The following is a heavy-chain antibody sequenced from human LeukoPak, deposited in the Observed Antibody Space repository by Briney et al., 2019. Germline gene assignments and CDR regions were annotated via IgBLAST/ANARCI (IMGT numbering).Heavy chain of an antibody. CDR2: ISDGGGTT. CDR1: GFTFSSYA. CDR3: AKVGTGDLFRALDY. D-gene: IGHD1-14*01. J-gene: IGHJ4*02. Sequence: GGSLRLSCAASGFTFSSYAMSWVRQAPGKGLEWVSAISDGGGTTYYADSVQGRFTISRDYSKNTLFLQMNSLRADDTAVCYCAKVGTGDLFRALDYWGQGTLVTVSS. V-gene: IGHV3-23*01.